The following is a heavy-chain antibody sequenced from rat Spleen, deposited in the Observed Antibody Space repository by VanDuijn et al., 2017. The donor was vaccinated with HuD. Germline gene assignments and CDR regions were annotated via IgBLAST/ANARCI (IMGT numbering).Heavy chain of an antibody. J-gene: IGHJ4*01. CDR2: ISSDGGRK. V-gene: IGHV5-29*01. CDR1: GFTFSNFD. CDR3: ARGYVMDA. Sequence: EVQLVESDGGLVQPGRSLKLSCAASGFTFSNFDMAWVRQAPTKGLEWVATISSDGGRKFYRNSVKGRFTISRDNAKNTPYLEMDSLRSEDTATYYLARGYVMDAWGQGASVTVSS.